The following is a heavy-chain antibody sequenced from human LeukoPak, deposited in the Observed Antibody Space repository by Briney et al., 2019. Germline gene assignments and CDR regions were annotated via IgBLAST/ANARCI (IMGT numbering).Heavy chain of an antibody. CDR2: ISYDGSNK. V-gene: IGHV3-30*04. CDR3: ARELASGSHFRPDY. D-gene: IGHD1-26*01. Sequence: PGGSLRLSCAASGFTFSSYAMHWVRQAPGKGLEWVAVISYDGSNKYYADSVKGRFTISRDNSKNTLYLQMNSLRAEDTAVYYCARELASGSHFRPDYWGQGTLVTVSS. J-gene: IGHJ4*02. CDR1: GFTFSSYA.